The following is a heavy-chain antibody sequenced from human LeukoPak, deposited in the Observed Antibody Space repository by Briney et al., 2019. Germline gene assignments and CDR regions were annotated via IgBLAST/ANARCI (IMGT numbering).Heavy chain of an antibody. CDR3: ASRDGYNTPLKDY. J-gene: IGHJ4*02. V-gene: IGHV3-53*01. Sequence: PSGGSLRLSCAASGVTVSSNYMSWVRQAPGKGLEWVSVIYSGGSTYYADSVKGRFTISRDNSKNTLYLQVNSLRAEDTAVYYCASRDGYNTPLKDYWGQGTLVTVSS. CDR2: IYSGGST. D-gene: IGHD5-24*01. CDR1: GVTVSSNY.